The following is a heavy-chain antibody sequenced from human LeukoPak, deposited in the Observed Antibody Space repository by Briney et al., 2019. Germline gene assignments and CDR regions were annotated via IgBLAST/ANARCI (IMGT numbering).Heavy chain of an antibody. Sequence: KTSETLSLTCSVSGGSISGRRYYWGWIRQPPGRGLEWIGSIHYDGATYYNPSLKSRVTMSVDTSKNQVSLKLRSGTAADTAVYYCASGLLSSGTFRAEYFQHWGQGTLVTVSS. CDR2: IHYDGAT. V-gene: IGHV4-39*01. D-gene: IGHD1/OR15-1a*01. CDR1: GGSISGRRYY. J-gene: IGHJ1*01. CDR3: ASGLLSSGTFRAEYFQH.